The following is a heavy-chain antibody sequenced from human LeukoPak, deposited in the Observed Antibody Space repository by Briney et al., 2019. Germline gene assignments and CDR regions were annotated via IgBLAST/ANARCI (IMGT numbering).Heavy chain of an antibody. V-gene: IGHV4-34*01. CDR1: GGSLSGYY. Sequence: SETLSLTCAVYGGSLSGYYWSWIRQPPGKGLEWIGEINHSGSTNHNPSLKSRVTISVDTSKNQFSLKLSSVTAAHTAVYYCAREYDFWYYYYGMDVWGQGTTVTVSS. D-gene: IGHD3-3*01. J-gene: IGHJ6*02. CDR3: AREYDFWYYYYGMDV. CDR2: INHSGST.